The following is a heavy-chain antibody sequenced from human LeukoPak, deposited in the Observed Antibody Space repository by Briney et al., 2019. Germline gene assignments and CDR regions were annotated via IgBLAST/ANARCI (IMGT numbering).Heavy chain of an antibody. J-gene: IGHJ6*02. CDR2: ISSGSTYI. V-gene: IGHV3-21*01. D-gene: IGHD2-15*01. CDR1: GFTFNTYS. CDR3: ARVVMYCSGGSCYTSNMDV. Sequence: PGGSLRLSCAASGFTFNTYSMNWVRQAPGKGLEWVSSISSGSTYIYYADSVKGRFTISRDNAKNSLYLQMNSLRAEDTAVYYGARVVMYCSGGSCYTSNMDVWGQGTTVTVSS.